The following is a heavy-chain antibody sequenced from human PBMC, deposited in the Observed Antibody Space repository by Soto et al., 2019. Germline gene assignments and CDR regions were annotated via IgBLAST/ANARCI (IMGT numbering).Heavy chain of an antibody. J-gene: IGHJ4*02. CDR1: GYTFTSYD. V-gene: IGHV1-8*01. CDR2: MNPNSGNT. D-gene: IGHD3-3*01. CDR3: AFDLVEWPKPSKKFDY. Sequence: GASVKVSCKASGYTFTSYDINWVRQATGQGLEWMGWMNPNSGNTGYAQKFQGRVTMTTNTSISTAYMELSSLRSEDTAVYYCAFDLVEWPKPSKKFDYWGQGTLVPVSS.